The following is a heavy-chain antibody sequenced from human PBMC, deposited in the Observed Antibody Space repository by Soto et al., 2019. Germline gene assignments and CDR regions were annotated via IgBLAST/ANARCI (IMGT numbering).Heavy chain of an antibody. CDR1: GYTFTGYG. Sequence: ASVKVSCKASGYTFTGYGITWLRKAPGQGLEWMAWINPSGGSTSYAQKFQGRVTMTRDTSTSTVYMELSSLRSEVTAVYYCATSYGDYLSPFDYWGQGTLVTVSS. D-gene: IGHD4-17*01. CDR2: INPSGGST. V-gene: IGHV1-46*03. CDR3: ATSYGDYLSPFDY. J-gene: IGHJ4*02.